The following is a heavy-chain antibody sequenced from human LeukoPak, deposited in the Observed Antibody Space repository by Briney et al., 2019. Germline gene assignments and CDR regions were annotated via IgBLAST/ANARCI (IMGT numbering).Heavy chain of an antibody. J-gene: IGHJ4*02. CDR2: IHLGGSDT. CDR3: ARRYGDGYNYFDY. V-gene: IGHV5-51*01. CDR1: GYSFTSYW. D-gene: IGHD5-24*01. Sequence: GESLKISCKGSGYSFTSYWIGWVRQMPGKRLEWMGIIHLGGSDTRHSPSFQGQVTISADKSISTAYLQWSSLKASDIAMYYCARRYGDGYNYFDYWGQGTLVTVSS.